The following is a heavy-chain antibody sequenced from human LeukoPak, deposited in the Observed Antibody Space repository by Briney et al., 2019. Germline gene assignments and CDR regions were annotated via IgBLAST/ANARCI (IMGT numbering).Heavy chain of an antibody. D-gene: IGHD2-2*01. CDR1: GFTFSSCG. CDR3: AKRGEITSLDYYYMGV. Sequence: PGGSLRLSCVASGFTFSSCGMSWVRQAPGKGLEWVAAIRYDGGNKHYADSVKGRFTISRDNSKDTLYLQMNSLRAGDTAVYYCAKRGEITSLDYYYMGVWGKGTTVTMSS. J-gene: IGHJ6*03. CDR2: IRYDGGNK. V-gene: IGHV3-30*02.